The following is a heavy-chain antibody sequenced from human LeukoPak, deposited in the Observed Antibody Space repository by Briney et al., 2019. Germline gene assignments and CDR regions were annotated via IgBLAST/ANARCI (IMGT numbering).Heavy chain of an antibody. J-gene: IGHJ4*02. Sequence: GGSLRLSCAASGFTFSSSGMHWVRQAPGKGLEWVALIWYDGSNEYYADSVKGRFTISRDNSKSTLYLQMNSLRVDDTAVYFSARDSLDDDYYDSRPLDHWGQGTLVSVSS. CDR2: IWYDGSNE. D-gene: IGHD3-22*01. V-gene: IGHV3-33*01. CDR3: ARDSLDDDYYDSRPLDH. CDR1: GFTFSSSG.